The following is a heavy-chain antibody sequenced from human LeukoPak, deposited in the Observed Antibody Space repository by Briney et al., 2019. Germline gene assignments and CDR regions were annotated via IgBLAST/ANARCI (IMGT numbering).Heavy chain of an antibody. Sequence: ASVKVSCKASGYPFTSCYIHWVRQAPGQGLEWMGIINPSSGSTRYAQKFQGRVTMTRHTSTSTVYMELSSLRSEDTAVYYGARGYYDIANWGQGTPVTVSS. CDR3: ARGYYDIAN. CDR2: INPSSGST. J-gene: IGHJ4*02. D-gene: IGHD3-22*01. V-gene: IGHV1-46*01. CDR1: GYPFTSCY.